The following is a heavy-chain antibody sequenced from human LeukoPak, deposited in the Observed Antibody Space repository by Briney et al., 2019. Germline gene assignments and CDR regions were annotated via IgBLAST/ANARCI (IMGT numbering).Heavy chain of an antibody. D-gene: IGHD3-10*01. CDR3: ARDSGFSGAQRGEF. CDR2: IKEDGSEQ. Sequence: GGTLRLSCAASGVTFSSYWMGWGRQAPGEGLERVADIKEDGSEQYYVDSVKGRFTIYRDNAKNSLYLNMNILRPEDTAVYYCARDSGFSGAQRGEFWGKGTLVTVSS. V-gene: IGHV3-7*01. J-gene: IGHJ4*02. CDR1: GVTFSSYW.